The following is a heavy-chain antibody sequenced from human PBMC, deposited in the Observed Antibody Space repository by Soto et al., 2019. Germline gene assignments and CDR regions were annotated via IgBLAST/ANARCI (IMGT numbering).Heavy chain of an antibody. Sequence: GGSLRLSCAASGFTFSNAWMNWVRQAPGKGLEWVGRIKSKTDGGTTDYAAPVKGRFTISRDDSKNTLYLQMNSLKTEDTAVYYCTTDPDSPVAGPIDYWGQGTLVTVSS. CDR3: TTDPDSPVAGPIDY. J-gene: IGHJ4*02. V-gene: IGHV3-15*07. CDR2: IKSKTDGGTT. D-gene: IGHD6-19*01. CDR1: GFTFSNAW.